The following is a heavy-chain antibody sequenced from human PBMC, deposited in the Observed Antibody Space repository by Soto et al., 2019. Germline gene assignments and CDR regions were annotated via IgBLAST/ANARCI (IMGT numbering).Heavy chain of an antibody. CDR1: GFTFSSYA. D-gene: IGHD6-13*01. CDR2: ISGSGGST. J-gene: IGHJ4*02. Sequence: EVQLLESGGGLVQPGGSLRLSCAASGFTFSSYAMSWVRQAPGKGLEWVSAISGSGGSTYYADSVKGRFTISRDNSKNTLYLQMNSLRAEDTALYYCAKGLYSTSWYRGFDYWGQGTLVSVSS. V-gene: IGHV3-23*01. CDR3: AKGLYSTSWYRGFDY.